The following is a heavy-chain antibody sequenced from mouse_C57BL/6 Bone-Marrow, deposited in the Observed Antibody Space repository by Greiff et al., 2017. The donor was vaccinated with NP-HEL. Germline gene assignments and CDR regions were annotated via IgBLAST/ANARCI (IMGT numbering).Heavy chain of an antibody. CDR2: IYPGDGDT. V-gene: IGHV1-82*01. D-gene: IGHD1-1*01. CDR1: GYAFSSSW. Sequence: VQLQQSGPELVKPGASVKISCKASGYAFSSSWMNWVKQRPGKGLEWIGRIYPGDGDTNYNGKFKGKATLTADKSSSTAYKQLSSLTSEDSAVYFCARENGSSSAWFAYWGQGTLVTVSA. CDR3: ARENGSSSAWFAY. J-gene: IGHJ3*01.